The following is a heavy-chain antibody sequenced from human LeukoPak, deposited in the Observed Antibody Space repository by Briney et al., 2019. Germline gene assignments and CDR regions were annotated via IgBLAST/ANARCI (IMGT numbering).Heavy chain of an antibody. CDR3: ARTYGDYGGY. V-gene: IGHV4-34*01. J-gene: IGHJ4*02. Sequence: SETLSLTCAVYGGSFSGYYWSWIRQPPGKGLEWIGEINHSGSTNYNPSLKSQVTISVDTSKNQFSLKLSSVTAADTAVYYCARTYGDYGGYWGQGTLVTVSS. CDR2: INHSGST. CDR1: GGSFSGYY. D-gene: IGHD4-17*01.